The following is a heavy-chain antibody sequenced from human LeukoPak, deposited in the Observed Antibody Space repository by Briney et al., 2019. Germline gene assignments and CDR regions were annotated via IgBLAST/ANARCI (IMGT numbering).Heavy chain of an antibody. CDR3: ARATGGYCSSTSCYQDWFDP. CDR2: IYYSGST. CDR1: GGSISSYY. Sequence: SETLSLTCTVSGGSISSYYCSWIRQPPGKGLEWIGYIYYSGSTNYNPSLKSRVTISVDTSKNQFSLKLSSVTAADTAVYYCARATGGYCSSTSCYQDWFDPWGQGTLVTVSS. V-gene: IGHV4-59*01. J-gene: IGHJ5*02. D-gene: IGHD2-2*01.